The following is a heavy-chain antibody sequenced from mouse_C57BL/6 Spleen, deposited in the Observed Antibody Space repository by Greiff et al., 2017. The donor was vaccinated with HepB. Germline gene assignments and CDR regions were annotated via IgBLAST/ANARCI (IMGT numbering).Heavy chain of an antibody. Sequence: QVQLKESGAELATPGASVKLSCKASGYTFTSYWMHWVKQRPGQGLEWIGYINPSSGYTKYNQKFKDKATLTADKSSSTAYMQLSSLTYEDSAVYYCARSHITTVVFDYWGQGTTLTVSS. D-gene: IGHD1-1*01. CDR3: ARSHITTVVFDY. V-gene: IGHV1-7*01. J-gene: IGHJ2*01. CDR2: INPSSGYT. CDR1: GYTFTSYW.